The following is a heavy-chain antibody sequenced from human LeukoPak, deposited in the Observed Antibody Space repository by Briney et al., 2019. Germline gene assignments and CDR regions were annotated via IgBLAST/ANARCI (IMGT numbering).Heavy chain of an antibody. CDR3: ANSANYGGNSGYFDY. CDR1: GGSISSYY. V-gene: IGHV4-59*08. D-gene: IGHD4-23*01. J-gene: IGHJ4*02. CDR2: IYYSGST. Sequence: SETLSLTCTVSGGSISSYYWSWIRQPPGKGLEWIGYIYYSGSTNYNPSLKSRVTISIDTSKNQFSLKLSSVTAADTAVYYCANSANYGGNSGYFDYWGQGTLVTVSS.